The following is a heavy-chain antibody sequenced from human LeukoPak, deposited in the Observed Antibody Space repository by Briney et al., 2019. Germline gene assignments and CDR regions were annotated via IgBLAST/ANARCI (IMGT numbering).Heavy chain of an antibody. CDR2: ISGGSSTI. CDR3: ATAYGDYVYYYYYMDV. V-gene: IGHV3-48*04. D-gene: IGHD4-17*01. J-gene: IGHJ6*03. Sequence: PGGSLRLSCAASGFTFSIYSMNWVRQSPGKGLEWVSYISGGSSTIYYADSVKGRFTIYRDNAKNSLYLQMNSLRAEDTAVYYCATAYGDYVYYYYYMDVWGKGTTVTVSS. CDR1: GFTFSIYS.